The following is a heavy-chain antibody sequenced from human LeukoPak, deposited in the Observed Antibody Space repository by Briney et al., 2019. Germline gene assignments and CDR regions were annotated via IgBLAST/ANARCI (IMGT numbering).Heavy chain of an antibody. CDR1: GGSFSGYY. Sequence: SETLSLTCAVYGGSFSGYYWSWIRQPPGKGLEWIGEINHSGSTNYNPSLKSRVTISVDTSKNQFSLKLSSVTAADTAVYYCARGAPPYYDFWSGYSGYYYYGMDVWGQGATVTVSS. J-gene: IGHJ6*02. D-gene: IGHD3-3*01. CDR2: INHSGST. V-gene: IGHV4-34*01. CDR3: ARGAPPYYDFWSGYSGYYYYGMDV.